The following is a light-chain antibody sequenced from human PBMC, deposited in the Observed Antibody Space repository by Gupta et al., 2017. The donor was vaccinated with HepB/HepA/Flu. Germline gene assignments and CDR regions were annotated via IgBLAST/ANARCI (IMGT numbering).Light chain of an antibody. V-gene: IGLV3-21*02. CDR1: NIGSRG. Sequence: SYVLTQPPSVSVAPGESARITCGGDNIGSRGVHWYQQRPDQAPVLVVYDSNDRPAGIPERFSGSRSGNTATLTISGGEEGDEADYYCQAGDSSSDYVFGTGTKVTVL. CDR2: DSN. CDR3: QAGDSSSDYV. J-gene: IGLJ1*01.